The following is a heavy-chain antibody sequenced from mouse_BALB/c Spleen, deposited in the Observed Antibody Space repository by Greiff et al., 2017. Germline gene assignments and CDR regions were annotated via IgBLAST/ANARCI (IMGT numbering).Heavy chain of an antibody. CDR1: GFTFSSFG. Sequence: EVQLQESGGGLVQPGGSRQLSCAASGFTFSSFGMHWVRQAPEKGLEWVAYISSGSSTIYYADTVKGRFTISRDNPKNTLFLQMTSLRSEDTAMYYCARGALLRLLPMDYWGQGTSVTVSS. D-gene: IGHD1-2*01. V-gene: IGHV5-17*02. CDR3: ARGALLRLLPMDY. CDR2: ISSGSSTI. J-gene: IGHJ4*01.